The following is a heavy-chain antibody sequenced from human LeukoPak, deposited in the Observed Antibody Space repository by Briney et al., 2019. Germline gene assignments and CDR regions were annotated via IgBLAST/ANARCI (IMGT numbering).Heavy chain of an antibody. Sequence: GASVKVSCKASGYTFTGYYMHWVRQAPGQGLEWMGWINPNSGGTNYAQRFQGRVTMTRDTSISTAYMELSRLRSDDTAVYYCARARSGDHGAFDIWGQGTMVTVSS. J-gene: IGHJ3*02. V-gene: IGHV1-2*02. D-gene: IGHD4-17*01. CDR2: INPNSGGT. CDR3: ARARSGDHGAFDI. CDR1: GYTFTGYY.